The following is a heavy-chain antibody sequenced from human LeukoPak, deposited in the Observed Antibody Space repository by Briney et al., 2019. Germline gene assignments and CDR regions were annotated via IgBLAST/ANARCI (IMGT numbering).Heavy chain of an antibody. V-gene: IGHV4-61*02. J-gene: IGHJ4*02. Sequence: SQTLSLTCTVPGGSISSGSYYWSWIPQPAGKGLEWIGRIYTSGSTNYNPSLKSRVTISVDTSKNQFSLKLSSVTAADTAVYYCARRGYSGYEDYWGQGTLVTVSS. D-gene: IGHD5-12*01. CDR3: ARRGYSGYEDY. CDR2: IYTSGST. CDR1: GGSISSGSYY.